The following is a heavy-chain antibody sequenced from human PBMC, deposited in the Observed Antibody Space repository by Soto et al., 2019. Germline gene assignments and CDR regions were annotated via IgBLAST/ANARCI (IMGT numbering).Heavy chain of an antibody. J-gene: IGHJ4*02. D-gene: IGHD2-2*01. CDR1: GFTFSSYG. CDR3: AKEVVNSFDY. Sequence: GWSLRLSCAASGFTFSSYGMHWVRQAPGKGLEWVAVISYDGSNKYYADSVKGRFTISRDNSKNTLYLQMNSLRAEDTAVYYCAKEVVNSFDYWGQGTLVTVSS. CDR2: ISYDGSNK. V-gene: IGHV3-30*18.